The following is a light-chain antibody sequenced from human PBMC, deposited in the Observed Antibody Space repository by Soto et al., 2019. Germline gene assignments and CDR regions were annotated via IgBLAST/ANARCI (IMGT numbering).Light chain of an antibody. CDR2: AAS. J-gene: IGKJ1*01. V-gene: IGKV1-27*01. CDR1: QSISSW. Sequence: DIQMTQSPSTLSASVGDRVTITCRASQSISSWLAWYQQKPGKAPKLLIYAASTLQSGVPSRFSGSGSGTDFTLTISSLQPEDVATYYCQKYNSAPPTFGQGTKVDIK. CDR3: QKYNSAPPT.